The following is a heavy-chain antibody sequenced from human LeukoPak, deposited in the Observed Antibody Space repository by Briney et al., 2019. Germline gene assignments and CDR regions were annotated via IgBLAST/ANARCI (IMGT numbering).Heavy chain of an antibody. J-gene: IGHJ5*02. CDR3: ARVVYRYCSGGSCQEFDP. Sequence: ASVKVSCKASGYTFTGYYMHWVRQAPGQGLEWMGWINPNSGGTNYAQKFQGRVTMTRDTSISTAYMELSRLRSDDTAVYYCARVVYRYCSGGSCQEFDPWGQGTLVTVS. CDR1: GYTFTGYY. D-gene: IGHD2-15*01. V-gene: IGHV1-2*02. CDR2: INPNSGGT.